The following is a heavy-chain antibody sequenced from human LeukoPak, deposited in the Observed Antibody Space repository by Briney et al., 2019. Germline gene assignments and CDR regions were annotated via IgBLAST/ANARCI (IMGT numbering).Heavy chain of an antibody. Sequence: ASVKVSCKASGYTFTSYDINWVRQATGQGLEWMGWMNPNSGNTGYAQKFQGRVTMTRNTSISTASMELSSLRSEDTAVYYCARGVTAAGDYYYYYYMDVWGKGTTVTVSS. CDR3: ARGVTAAGDYYYYYYMDV. CDR1: GYTFTSYD. CDR2: MNPNSGNT. V-gene: IGHV1-8*01. D-gene: IGHD6-13*01. J-gene: IGHJ6*03.